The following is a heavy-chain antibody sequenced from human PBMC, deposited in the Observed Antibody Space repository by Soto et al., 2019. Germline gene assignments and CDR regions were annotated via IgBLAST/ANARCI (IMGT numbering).Heavy chain of an antibody. D-gene: IGHD4-4*01. Sequence: EVQLVQSGGGLVQPGGSLRLSCVGSGFTFTDFYMNWVRQAPGKGLEWVANIRPDGSETNYVESVKGRFTTSRDNAKNSLFLQMNSLRADDNAVYYCAGWGGHDYNYWGQGILVTVSS. CDR1: GFTFTDFY. CDR2: IRPDGSET. J-gene: IGHJ4*02. V-gene: IGHV3-7*03. CDR3: AGWGGHDYNY.